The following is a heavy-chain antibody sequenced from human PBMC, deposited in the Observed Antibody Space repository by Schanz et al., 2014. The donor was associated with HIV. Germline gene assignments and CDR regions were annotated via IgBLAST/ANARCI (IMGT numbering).Heavy chain of an antibody. CDR3: AKPEYDSSGNSQSHFDY. D-gene: IGHD3-22*01. V-gene: IGHV3-23*01. CDR1: GFTFTNHA. Sequence: EVQLLESGGGLAQPGGSLTLSCAASGFTFTNHALSWVRQAPGRGLEWVSTVIGSGVRTIYADSVKGRFTISRDNSKNTLYLQMTTLRTEDTAVYYCAKPEYDSSGNSQSHFDYWGQGTLVTVSS. J-gene: IGHJ4*02. CDR2: VIGSGVRT.